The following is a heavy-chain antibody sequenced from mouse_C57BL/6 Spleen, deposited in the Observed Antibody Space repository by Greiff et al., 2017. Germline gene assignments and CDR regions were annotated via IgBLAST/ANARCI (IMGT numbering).Heavy chain of an antibody. J-gene: IGHJ2*01. CDR3: ASARGYSKGYLDY. V-gene: IGHV1-55*01. D-gene: IGHD2-5*01. Sequence: VQLQQPGAELVKPGASVKMSCKASGYTFTSYWITWVKQRPGQGLEWIGDIYPGSGSTNYNEKFKSKATLTVDTSSSTAYMQLSSLTSEDSAVYDYASARGYSKGYLDYWGKGTTVTVSS. CDR1: GYTFTSYW. CDR2: IYPGSGST.